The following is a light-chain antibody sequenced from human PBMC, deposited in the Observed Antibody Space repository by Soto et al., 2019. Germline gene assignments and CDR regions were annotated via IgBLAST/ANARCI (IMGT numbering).Light chain of an antibody. CDR2: GAS. Sequence: EIGMTQSPATLSVSPGERATLSCRASQGVSSNLAWYQQKPGQAPRLLIYGASTRATGIPARFSGSGSGTEFTLTISSLQSEDFAVYYCQQYNNWPLTFGGGTKVDIK. CDR3: QQYNNWPLT. V-gene: IGKV3-15*01. J-gene: IGKJ4*01. CDR1: QGVSSN.